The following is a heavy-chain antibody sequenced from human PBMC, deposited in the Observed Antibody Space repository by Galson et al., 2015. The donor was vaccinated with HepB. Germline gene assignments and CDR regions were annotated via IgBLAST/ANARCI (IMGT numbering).Heavy chain of an antibody. D-gene: IGHD3-3*01. CDR3: AHRAVASKDYDFWGWNWFDP. V-gene: IGHV2-5*02. CDR2: IYWDDDK. J-gene: IGHJ5*02. Sequence: PALVKPTQTLTLTCTFSGFSLSTSGVGVGWIRQPPGKALEWLALIYWDDDKRYSPSLKSRLTITKDTSKNQVVLTMTNMDPVDTATYYCAHRAVASKDYDFWGWNWFDPWGQGTLVTVSS. CDR1: GFSLSTSGVG.